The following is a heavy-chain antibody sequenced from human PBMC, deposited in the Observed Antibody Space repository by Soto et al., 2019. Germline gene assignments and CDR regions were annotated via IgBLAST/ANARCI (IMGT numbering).Heavy chain of an antibody. Sequence: GASVKVSCKTSGFTFSSTAMQWVRQARGQRLEWIGWIVVGSGNTNYAQKFQERVTIARDMSTSTAYMELSSLRSDDTAVYYCAREIVATTNDRSARYYYYGMDVWGQGTTVTVSS. CDR3: AREIVATTNDRSARYYYYGMDV. J-gene: IGHJ6*02. CDR2: IVVGSGNT. D-gene: IGHD5-12*01. CDR1: GFTFSSTA. V-gene: IGHV1-58*02.